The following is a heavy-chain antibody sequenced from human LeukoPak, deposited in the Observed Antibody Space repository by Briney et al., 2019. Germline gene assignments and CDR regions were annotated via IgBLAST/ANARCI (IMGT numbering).Heavy chain of an antibody. D-gene: IGHD2-21*02. CDR3: ASTGYCGGDCYTYYYGMDV. CDR1: GGTFSSYA. V-gene: IGHV1-69*04. J-gene: IGHJ6*02. Sequence: GASVTVSCKASGGTFSSYAISWVRQAPGQGLEWMGRIIPILGIANYAQKFQGRVTITADKSTSTAYMELSSLRSEDAAVYYCASTGYCGGDCYTYYYGMDVWGQGTTVTVSS. CDR2: IIPILGIA.